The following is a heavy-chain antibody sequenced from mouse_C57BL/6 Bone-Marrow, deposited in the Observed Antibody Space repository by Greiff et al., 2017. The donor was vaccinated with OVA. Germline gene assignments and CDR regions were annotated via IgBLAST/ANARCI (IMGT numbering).Heavy chain of an antibody. V-gene: IGHV2-6-1*01. CDR1: GFSLTSYG. J-gene: IGHJ4*01. D-gene: IGHD2-5*01. CDR3: ARHGGYSNFYAMDY. Sequence: VQRVESGPGLVAPSQSLSITCTVSGFSLTSYGVHWVRQPPGKGLEWLVVIWSDGSPTYNSALKSRLSISKDNSKSQVFLKMNSLQTDDTAMYYCARHGGYSNFYAMDYWGQGTSVTVSS. CDR2: IWSDGSP.